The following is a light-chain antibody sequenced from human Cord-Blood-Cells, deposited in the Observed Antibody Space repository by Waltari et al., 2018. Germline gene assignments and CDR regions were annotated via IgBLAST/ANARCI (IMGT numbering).Light chain of an antibody. J-gene: IGKJ2*01. CDR1: QSISSW. V-gene: IGKV1-5*03. Sequence: DMQMTQSPSTLSASVGDRVNITCRASQSISSWLAWYQQKPGKAPKLLIYQASSLESGVPSRFRGSGSGTEFTLTISSLQPDDFATYYCQQYKSYLYTCGQGTKLEIK. CDR2: QAS. CDR3: QQYKSYLYT.